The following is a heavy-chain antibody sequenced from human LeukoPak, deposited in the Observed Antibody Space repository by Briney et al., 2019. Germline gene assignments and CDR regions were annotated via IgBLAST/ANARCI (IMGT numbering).Heavy chain of an antibody. CDR1: TPTFSSYS. Sequence: ASVKVSCNPSTPTFSSYSISWVRHAHGQGLEWMGGMIPIFSTANYAQKFQGRVTITTDESTSTAYMELSSLRSEDTAVYYCARATQGRFDYWGQGTLVTVSS. J-gene: IGHJ4*02. CDR2: MIPIFSTA. V-gene: IGHV1-69*05. CDR3: ARATQGRFDY.